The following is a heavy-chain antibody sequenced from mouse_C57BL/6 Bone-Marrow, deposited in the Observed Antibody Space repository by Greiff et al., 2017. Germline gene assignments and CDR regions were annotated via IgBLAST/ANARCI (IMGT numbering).Heavy chain of an antibody. D-gene: IGHD2-4*01. J-gene: IGHJ3*01. V-gene: IGHV5-17*01. CDR3: ARRNDYGFAY. CDR1: GFTFSDYG. CDR2: ISSGSSTI. Sequence: EVKLQESGGGLVKPGGSLKLSCAASGFTFSDYGMHWVRQAPEKGLEWVAYISSGSSTIYYADTVKGRFTISRDNAKNTLFLQMTSLRSEDTAMYYCARRNDYGFAYWGQGTLVTVSA.